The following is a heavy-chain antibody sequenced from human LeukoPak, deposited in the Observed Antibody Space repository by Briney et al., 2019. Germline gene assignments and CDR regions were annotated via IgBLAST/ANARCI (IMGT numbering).Heavy chain of an antibody. J-gene: IGHJ4*02. CDR2: IILIFGST. CDR3: ARGFSGPNWGKRYYDH. CDR1: GGALSGYA. Sequence: SVKVSCKASGGALSGYAVTWVRLAPGQGLEWMGGIILIFGSTNYAPKFEGRLTITADESTNTVYMELSSLRSEDTADYFCARGFSGPNWGKRYYDHWGQGTLVTVSS. D-gene: IGHD7-27*01. V-gene: IGHV1-69*01.